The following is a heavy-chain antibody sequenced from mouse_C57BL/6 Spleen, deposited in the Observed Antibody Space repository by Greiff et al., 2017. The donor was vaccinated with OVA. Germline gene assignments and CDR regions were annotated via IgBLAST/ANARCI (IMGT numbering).Heavy chain of an antibody. CDR2: IYPGSGST. CDR1: GYTFTSYW. D-gene: IGHD3-2*02. CDR3: ARGTAQASFAY. J-gene: IGHJ3*01. V-gene: IGHV1-55*01. Sequence: QVQLQQSGAELVKPGASVKMSCKASGYTFTSYWITWVKQRPGQGLEWIGDIYPGSGSTNYLEQFKSQATLTVDKSSSTAYMQLSRLTSEVSAVFYFARGTAQASFAYWGQGTLVTVSA.